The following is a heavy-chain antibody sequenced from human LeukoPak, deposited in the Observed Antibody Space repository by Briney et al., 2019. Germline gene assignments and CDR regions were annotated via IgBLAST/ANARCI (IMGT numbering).Heavy chain of an antibody. Sequence: PSETLSLTCTVSGDSISTYYWSWIRQPPGKGLEWIGYIYYRVTSDYNPSLKSRVTMSVDMSTRQISLKLSSVTAADTAVYYCARARHGYIYGYRPNELGHFFDYWGQGTLVTVSS. CDR3: ARARHGYIYGYRPNELGHFFDY. D-gene: IGHD5-18*01. CDR1: GDSISTYY. J-gene: IGHJ4*02. V-gene: IGHV4-59*01. CDR2: IYYRVTS.